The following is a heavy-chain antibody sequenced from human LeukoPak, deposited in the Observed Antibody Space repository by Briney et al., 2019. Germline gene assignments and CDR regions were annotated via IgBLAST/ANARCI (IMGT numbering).Heavy chain of an antibody. CDR3: ARDYCGGDCFPDC. V-gene: IGHV1-2*06. CDR2: INPNSGDT. Sequence: SVKVSCKASGYTFTGYYVHWVRQAPGQGLEWMGRINPNSGDTNYAQKFQGRVTMTRDTSISTAYMELSRLRSDDTAVYYCARDYCGGDCFPDCWGQGTLVTVFS. J-gene: IGHJ4*02. CDR1: GYTFTGYY. D-gene: IGHD2-21*02.